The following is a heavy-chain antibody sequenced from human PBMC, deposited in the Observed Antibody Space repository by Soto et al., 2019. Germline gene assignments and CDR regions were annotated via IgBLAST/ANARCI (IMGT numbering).Heavy chain of an antibody. J-gene: IGHJ6*02. CDR3: ARGNKHYEFWSGFVGYYYYYAMDV. Sequence: GGSLRLSCEGTEFTFSNYALSWVRQAPGKGLEWVSGLSGSGSTTFYADSVKGRFTISRDNVKNTLYLQMNNLQAEDTALYYCARGNKHYEFWSGFVGYYYYYAMDVWGQGTAVTVS. CDR1: EFTFSNYA. D-gene: IGHD3-3*01. CDR2: LSGSGSTT. V-gene: IGHV3-23*01.